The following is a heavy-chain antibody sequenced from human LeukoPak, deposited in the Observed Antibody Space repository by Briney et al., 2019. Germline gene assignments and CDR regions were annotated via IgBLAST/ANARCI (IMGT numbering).Heavy chain of an antibody. CDR1: GGSISSGDYY. CDR3: ARASLQNYDFSS. D-gene: IGHD3-3*01. J-gene: IGHJ5*02. V-gene: IGHV4-30-4*08. CDR2: IYYSGST. Sequence: SETLSLTCTVSGGSISSGDYYWSWVRQPPGKGLEWIGYIYYSGSTYYNPSLKSRVTISVDTSKNQFSLKLSSVTAADTAVYYCARASLQNYDFSSWGQGALVTVSS.